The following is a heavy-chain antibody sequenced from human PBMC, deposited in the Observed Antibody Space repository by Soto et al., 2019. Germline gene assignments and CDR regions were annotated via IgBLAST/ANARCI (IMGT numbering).Heavy chain of an antibody. CDR1: GFTFSDYY. D-gene: IGHD1-1*01. CDR3: VRGDNWNDEASDY. CDR2: ISTSGSTI. V-gene: IGHV3-11*04. Sequence: GGSLRLSCAASGFTFSDYYMSWIRQAPGKGLEWVSYISTSGSTINYADSVKGRFTISRDNSKNTLYLQMNSLRAEDTAVYYCVRGDNWNDEASDYWGQGTLVTVSS. J-gene: IGHJ4*02.